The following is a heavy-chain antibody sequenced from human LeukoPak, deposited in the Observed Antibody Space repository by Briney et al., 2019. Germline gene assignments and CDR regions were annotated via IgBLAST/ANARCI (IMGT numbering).Heavy chain of an antibody. Sequence: SETLSLTCAVYGGSFSDYYWSWIRQPPGKGLEWIGEINHGGSTNYNPSLKSRVTISVDMSKNQFSLKLSSVTAADTAVYYCARGPLTVTRGFDPWGQGTLVTVSS. CDR3: ARGPLTVTRGFDP. J-gene: IGHJ5*02. CDR1: GGSFSDYY. V-gene: IGHV4-34*01. CDR2: INHGGST. D-gene: IGHD4-17*01.